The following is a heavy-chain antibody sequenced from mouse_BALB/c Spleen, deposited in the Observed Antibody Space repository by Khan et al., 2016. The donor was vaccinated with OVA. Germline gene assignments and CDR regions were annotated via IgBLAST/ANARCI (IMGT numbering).Heavy chain of an antibody. Sequence: QVQLKESGPGLVAPSQSLSITCTVSGFSLTGYGVNWVRQPPGKGLEWLGMIWGEGSTDYNSALKSRLSICKDNSKSQLFLKMNSLQTDDTAGYDSARDRGLGRAIDYWGQGTSVTVSS. D-gene: IGHD4-1*01. V-gene: IGHV2-6-7*01. CDR1: GFSLTGYG. J-gene: IGHJ4*01. CDR2: IWGEGST. CDR3: ARDRGLGRAIDY.